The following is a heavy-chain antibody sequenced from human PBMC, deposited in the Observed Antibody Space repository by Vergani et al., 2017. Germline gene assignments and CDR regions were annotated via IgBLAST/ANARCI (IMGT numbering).Heavy chain of an antibody. CDR2: IRYDGSNK. D-gene: IGHD1-14*01. CDR3: ARDDVPGGGAFDI. Sequence: VQLVESGGGLVKPGGSLRLSCAASGFTFSSYGMHWVRQAPGKGLEWVAFIRYDGSNKYYADSVKGRFTISRDNAKNSLYLQMNSLRAEDTAVYYCARDDVPGGGAFDIWGQGTMVTVSS. V-gene: IGHV3-30*02. CDR1: GFTFSSYG. J-gene: IGHJ3*02.